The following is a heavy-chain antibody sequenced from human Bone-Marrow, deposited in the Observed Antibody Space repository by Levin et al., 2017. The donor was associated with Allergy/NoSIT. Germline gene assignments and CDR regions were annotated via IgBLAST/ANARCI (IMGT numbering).Heavy chain of an antibody. J-gene: IGHJ4*02. Sequence: GESLKISCEVSGFNFRSYGMQWVRQAPGKGLGWVAAIWYDGSTKYYGDSVKGRFTISRDNSKNTLYLQMDSLRVGDTAVYFCSKSLGGGNSAAGFDHWGQGTLVTVSS. V-gene: IGHV3-33*06. D-gene: IGHD4-23*01. CDR3: SKSLGGGNSAAGFDH. CDR1: GFNFRSYG. CDR2: IWYDGSTK.